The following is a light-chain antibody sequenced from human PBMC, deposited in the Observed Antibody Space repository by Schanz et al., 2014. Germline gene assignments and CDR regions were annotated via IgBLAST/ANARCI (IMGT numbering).Light chain of an antibody. Sequence: EIVMTQSPATLSVSPGERATLPCRASQSVSDNLAWYQLQPGRVPRLLIYGSSTRAAGIPARFGGGGSGTEFTLTITSLQSEDFAVYYCQQSYNTPSEFTFGGGTKVEIK. CDR2: GSS. V-gene: IGKV3-15*01. CDR1: QSVSDN. CDR3: QQSYNTPSEFT. J-gene: IGKJ4*01.